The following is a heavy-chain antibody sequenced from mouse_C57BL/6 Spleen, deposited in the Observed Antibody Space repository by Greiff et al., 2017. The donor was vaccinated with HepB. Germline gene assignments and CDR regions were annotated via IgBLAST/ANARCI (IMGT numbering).Heavy chain of an antibody. Sequence: EVQRVESEGGLVQPGSSMKLSCTASGFTFSDYYMAWVRQVPEKGLEWVANINYDGSSTYYLDSLKSRFIISRDNAKNILYLQMSSLKSEDTATYYCTRETAQATGAMDYWGQGTSVTVSS. D-gene: IGHD3-2*02. V-gene: IGHV5-16*01. CDR1: GFTFSDYY. J-gene: IGHJ4*01. CDR3: TRETAQATGAMDY. CDR2: INYDGSST.